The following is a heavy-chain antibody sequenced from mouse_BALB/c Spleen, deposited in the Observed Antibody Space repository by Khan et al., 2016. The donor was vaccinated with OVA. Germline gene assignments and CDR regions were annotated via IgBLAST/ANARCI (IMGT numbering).Heavy chain of an antibody. J-gene: IGHJ1*01. D-gene: IGHD1-1*01. CDR2: IWAGGST. CDR3: GRDYGSSYEYFDV. Sequence: QMQLKESGPGLVAPSQSLSITCTVSGFSLTSYGVHWVRQPPGKGLEWLGVIWAGGSTNYNSALMSRLSISKDNSKSQVFLKMHSLQTDDTAMYYCGRDYGSSYEYFDVWGAGTTVTVSS. V-gene: IGHV2-9*02. CDR1: GFSLTSYG.